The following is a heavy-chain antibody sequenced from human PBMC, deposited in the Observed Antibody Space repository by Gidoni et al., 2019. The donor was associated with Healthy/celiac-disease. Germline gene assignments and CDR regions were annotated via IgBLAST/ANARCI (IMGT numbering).Heavy chain of an antibody. CDR1: GFTFSSYS. J-gene: IGHJ6*02. CDR2: ISSSSSYI. V-gene: IGHV3-21*01. CDR3: ARDLRPQRRPLYGMDV. Sequence: EVQLVEPGGGLVKPGGSLRLSCAASGFTFSSYSMNWVRQAPGKGLEWVSSISSSSSYIYYADSVKGRFTISRDNAKNSLYLQMNSLRAEDTAVYYCARDLRPQRRPLYGMDVWGQGTTVTVSS.